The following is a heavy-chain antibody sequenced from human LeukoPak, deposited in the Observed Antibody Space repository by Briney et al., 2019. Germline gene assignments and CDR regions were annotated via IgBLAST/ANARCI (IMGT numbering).Heavy chain of an antibody. V-gene: IGHV4-4*02. J-gene: IGHJ4*02. CDR1: GGSISSSNW. Sequence: SGTLSLTCAVSGGSISSSNWWSWVRQPPGKGLEWIGEIYHSGSTNYNPSLKSRVTISVDTSKNQFSLRVPSVTAADTAFYFCASSLTGYSSSWFLAYWGPGTLVTVSS. CDR3: ASSLTGYSSSWFLAY. D-gene: IGHD6-13*01. CDR2: IYHSGST.